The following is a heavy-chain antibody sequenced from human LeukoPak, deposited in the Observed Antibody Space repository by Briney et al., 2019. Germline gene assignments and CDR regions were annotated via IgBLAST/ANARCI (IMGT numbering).Heavy chain of an antibody. CDR1: PGYGFTTHW. CDR2: INWNGGST. V-gene: IGHV3-20*04. Sequence: PGGSLRLSCVTSPGYGFTTHWMSWVRQAPGKGLEWVSGINWNGGSTGYADSVKGRFTISRDNAKNSLYLQMNSLRAEDTALYYCARDWCMAARQTCFDYWGQGTLVTVSS. J-gene: IGHJ4*02. CDR3: ARDWCMAARQTCFDY. D-gene: IGHD6-6*01.